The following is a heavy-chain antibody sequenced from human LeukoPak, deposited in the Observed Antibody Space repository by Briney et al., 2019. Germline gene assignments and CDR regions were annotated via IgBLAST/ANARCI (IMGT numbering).Heavy chain of an antibody. V-gene: IGHV1-3*01. J-gene: IGHJ4*02. CDR1: GYTFTSYA. Sequence: ASVKVSCKASGYTFTSYAMHWVRQAPGQRLEWMGWINAGNANTKYSQNFQGRVTITRDTSASTTYMELNSLRSEDTAVYYCARDIGSSRGSGSYYDYWGQGTLVTVSS. CDR2: INAGNANT. CDR3: ARDIGSSRGSGSYYDY. D-gene: IGHD3-10*01.